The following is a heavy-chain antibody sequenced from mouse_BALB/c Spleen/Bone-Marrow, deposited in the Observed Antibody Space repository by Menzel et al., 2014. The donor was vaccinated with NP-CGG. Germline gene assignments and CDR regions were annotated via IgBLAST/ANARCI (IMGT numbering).Heavy chain of an antibody. D-gene: IGHD2-1*01. V-gene: IGHV10-1*02. Sequence: DVHLVESGGGLVQPKGSLKPSCAASGFTFKTYAMNWVRQAPGKGLEWVAHIRSKSNNYATYYADSVKDRFTVSRDDSQSMLYLQMNNLKTEDTAIYSCVRGYGNLDYWGQGTTLTVSS. J-gene: IGHJ2*01. CDR2: IRSKSNNYAT. CDR1: GFTFKTYA. CDR3: VRGYGNLDY.